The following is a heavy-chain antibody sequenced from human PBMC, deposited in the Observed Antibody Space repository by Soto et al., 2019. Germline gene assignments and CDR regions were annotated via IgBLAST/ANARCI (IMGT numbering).Heavy chain of an antibody. CDR3: ASRHCSGGSCYNPGFDS. CDR1: GYTLTELS. Sequence: SVKVSCKVSGYTLTELSMHWVRQAPGKGLEWMGGFDPEDGETIYAQKFQGRVTMTEDTSTDTAYMELSSLRSGDTAVYYCASRHCSGGSCYNPGFDSWGQGALVTVSS. CDR2: FDPEDGET. V-gene: IGHV1-24*01. D-gene: IGHD2-15*01. J-gene: IGHJ4*02.